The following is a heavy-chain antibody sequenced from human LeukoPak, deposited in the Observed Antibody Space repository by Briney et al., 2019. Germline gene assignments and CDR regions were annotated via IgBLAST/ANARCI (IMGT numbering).Heavy chain of an antibody. Sequence: ASMKVSCKPSGFTFTDYYIHWVRQAPGQGLEWMGYIGPHSSATSSPQEFQGRVTMTRDTSMSTAYMELTRLTSDDTAVYYCAREGNGLLSKDFDYWGQGTLVTVSS. CDR2: IGPHSSAT. D-gene: IGHD2/OR15-2a*01. V-gene: IGHV1-2*02. CDR3: AREGNGLLSKDFDY. J-gene: IGHJ4*02. CDR1: GFTFTDYY.